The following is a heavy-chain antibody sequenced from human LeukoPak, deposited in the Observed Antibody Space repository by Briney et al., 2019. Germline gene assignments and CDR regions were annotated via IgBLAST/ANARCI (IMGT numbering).Heavy chain of an antibody. Sequence: PGGSLRLSCAASGFTFSSYAMSWVRQAPGKGLEWVSAISGSGGSTYHADSVKGRFTISRDNSKNTLYLQMDSLRAEDTAVYYCAKDRAGYFDWFDAFDIWGQGTMVTVSS. J-gene: IGHJ3*02. CDR2: ISGSGGST. CDR3: AKDRAGYFDWFDAFDI. CDR1: GFTFSSYA. D-gene: IGHD3-9*01. V-gene: IGHV3-23*01.